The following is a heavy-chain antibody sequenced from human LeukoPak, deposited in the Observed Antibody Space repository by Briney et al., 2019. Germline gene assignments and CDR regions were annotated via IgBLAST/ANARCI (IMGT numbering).Heavy chain of an antibody. CDR1: GSTFSSYG. CDR3: AKDFGTGTRRVADY. CDR2: ISYDGSNK. V-gene: IGHV3-30*18. J-gene: IGHJ4*02. Sequence: GRSLRLSCAASGSTFSSYGTHWVRQAPSKWLEWVAVISYDGSNKYYADSVKGRFTISRDNSKNTLYLKMNSLRAEDTAVYYCAKDFGTGTRRVADYWGQGTLVTVSS. D-gene: IGHD1-1*01.